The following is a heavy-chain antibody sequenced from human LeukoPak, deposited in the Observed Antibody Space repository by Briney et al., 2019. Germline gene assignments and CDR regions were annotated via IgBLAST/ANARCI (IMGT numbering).Heavy chain of an antibody. V-gene: IGHV4-4*09. J-gene: IGHJ6*03. CDR1: GASISSDY. CDR3: ARHFPYCGGDCPYYYMDV. CDR2: IYSSETA. Sequence: PSETLSLTCSVSGASISSDYWSWIRQPPGKGLEWIGNIYSSETAKYNSSLRSRATISGDTSKNQFSLKLSSVTAADTAVYYCARHFPYCGGDCPYYYMDVWGKGTTVTVSS. D-gene: IGHD2-21*02.